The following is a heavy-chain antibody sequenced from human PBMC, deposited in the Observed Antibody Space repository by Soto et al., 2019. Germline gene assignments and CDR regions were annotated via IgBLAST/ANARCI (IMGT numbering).Heavy chain of an antibody. V-gene: IGHV4-59*08. Sequence: PSETLSLTCTVSGGSISSYYWSWIRQPPGKGLEWIGYIYYSGSTNYNPSLKSRVTISVDTSKNQFSLKLSSVTAADTAVYYCARLEYDFWSGHTGCWFDPLGQGTLVTVSS. D-gene: IGHD3-3*01. J-gene: IGHJ5*02. CDR3: ARLEYDFWSGHTGCWFDP. CDR1: GGSISSYY. CDR2: IYYSGST.